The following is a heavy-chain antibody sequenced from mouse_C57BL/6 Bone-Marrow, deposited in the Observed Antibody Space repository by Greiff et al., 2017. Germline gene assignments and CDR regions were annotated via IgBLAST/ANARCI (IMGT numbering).Heavy chain of an antibody. V-gene: IGHV5-4*01. CDR1: GFTFSSYA. J-gene: IGHJ4*01. Sequence: VASGGGLVKPGGSLKLSCAASGFTFSSYAMSWVRQTPEKRLEWVATISDGGSYTYYPDNVKGRFTISRDNAKNNLYLQMSHLKSEDTAMYYCARAPDGYYDAMDYWGQGTSVTVSS. D-gene: IGHD2-3*01. CDR3: ARAPDGYYDAMDY. CDR2: ISDGGSYT.